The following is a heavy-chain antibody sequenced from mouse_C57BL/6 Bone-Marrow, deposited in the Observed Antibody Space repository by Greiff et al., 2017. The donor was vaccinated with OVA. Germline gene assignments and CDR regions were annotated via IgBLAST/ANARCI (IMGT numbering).Heavy chain of an antibody. V-gene: IGHV14-1*01. CDR1: GFSINVYY. CDR2: IDPEDGAT. CDR3: AAFITPVVALDY. D-gene: IGHD1-1*01. Sequence: VQLQQSGAELVRPGASVKLSCTASGFSINVYYIHWVKQRPEQGLEGIGRIDPEDGATEYAPKFQGKATMTANTSSNTAYLQLSSLTSEDTAVYYCAAFITPVVALDYWGEGTTLTVSS. J-gene: IGHJ2*01.